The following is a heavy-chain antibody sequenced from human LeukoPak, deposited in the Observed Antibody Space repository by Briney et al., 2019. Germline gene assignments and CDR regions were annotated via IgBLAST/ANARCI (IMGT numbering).Heavy chain of an antibody. CDR3: ATLYYYGSGSYYSLFDY. CDR2: IYYSGST. Sequence: SETLSLTCTVSGGSISSSSYYWGWLRQPPGKGLEWIGSIYYSGSTYYNPSLKRRVTISVDTSKNQFSLKLSSVAAADTAVYYCATLYYYGSGSYYSLFDYWGQGTLVTVSS. CDR1: GGSISSSSYY. J-gene: IGHJ4*02. D-gene: IGHD3-10*01. V-gene: IGHV4-39*01.